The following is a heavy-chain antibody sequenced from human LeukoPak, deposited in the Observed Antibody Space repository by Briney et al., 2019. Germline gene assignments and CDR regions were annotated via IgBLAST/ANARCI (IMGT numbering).Heavy chain of an antibody. CDR3: IKDMGFDLLKDAFDL. Sequence: PGGSLRLSCAASGFSLDDYAMHWVRQAPGQGLEWGSSISWDGRNMAYAASVKGRFTISRDNAQNSLYLQMYSLKIEDTAFYYCIKDMGFDLLKDAFDLWGQGMLVTVSS. D-gene: IGHD1-26*01. CDR2: ISWDGRNM. V-gene: IGHV3-9*01. J-gene: IGHJ3*01. CDR1: GFSLDDYA.